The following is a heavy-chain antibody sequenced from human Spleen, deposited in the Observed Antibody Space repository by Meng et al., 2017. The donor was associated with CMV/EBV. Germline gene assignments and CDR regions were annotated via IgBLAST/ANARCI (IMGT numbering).Heavy chain of an antibody. J-gene: IGHJ4*02. V-gene: IGHV4-34*01. CDR3: ATGTTGFISY. CDR1: GGSFSGYY. Sequence: QGQLKKWGAGLLKPSEPLSLTCAVYGGSFSGYYWSWIRQPPGKGLEWIGEINHSGSTNYNPSLKSRVTISVDTSKNQFSLKLSSVTAADTAVYYCATGTTGFISYWGQGTLVTVSS. D-gene: IGHD4-17*01. CDR2: INHSGST.